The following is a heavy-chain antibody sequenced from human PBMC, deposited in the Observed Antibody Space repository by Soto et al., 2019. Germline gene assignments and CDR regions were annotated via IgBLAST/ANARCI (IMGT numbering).Heavy chain of an antibody. CDR2: IYYSGST. J-gene: IGHJ6*02. CDR3: ARGDRYNDFWSGCYNYYYYAMDV. Sequence: QVQLQESGPGLVKPSETLSLTCTVSGGSISSYYWSWFRQPPGRGLEGRGDIYYSGSTTYNPSSKRRVTTALDTSMKQFSMKLSYVTAADTAVYYCARGDRYNDFWSGCYNYYYYAMDVWGQGTTVTVSS. V-gene: IGHV4-59*01. D-gene: IGHD3-3*01. CDR1: GGSISSYY.